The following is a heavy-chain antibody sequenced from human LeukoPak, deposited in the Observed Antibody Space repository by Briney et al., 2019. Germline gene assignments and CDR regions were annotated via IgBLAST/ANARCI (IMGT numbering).Heavy chain of an antibody. CDR3: ARALRGSHYYDSSGYYDY. D-gene: IGHD3-22*01. J-gene: IGHJ4*02. Sequence: GGSLRLSCAASGFTFSIYGMHWVRQAPGKGLEWVANIKQDGSEKSCVDSVKGRFTISRDNAKNSLYLQMNSLRAEDTAVYYCARALRGSHYYDSSGYYDYWGQGTLVTVSS. V-gene: IGHV3-7*01. CDR2: IKQDGSEK. CDR1: GFTFSIYG.